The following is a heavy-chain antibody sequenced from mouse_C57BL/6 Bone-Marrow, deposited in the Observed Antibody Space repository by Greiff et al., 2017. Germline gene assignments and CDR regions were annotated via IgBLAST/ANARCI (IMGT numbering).Heavy chain of an antibody. J-gene: IGHJ3*01. CDR3: ARAARAWFAY. Sequence: QVQLQQPGAELVMPGASVKLSCKASGYTFTSYWMHWVKQRPGPGLEWIGEIDPSDSYTNYNQKFKGKSTLTVDKSSSTAYMQLSSLTSEDSAVYYCARAARAWFAYWGQGTLVTVSA. V-gene: IGHV1-69*01. CDR2: IDPSDSYT. CDR1: GYTFTSYW.